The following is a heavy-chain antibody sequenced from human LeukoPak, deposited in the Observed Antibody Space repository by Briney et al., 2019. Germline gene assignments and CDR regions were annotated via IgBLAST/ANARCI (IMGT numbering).Heavy chain of an antibody. CDR2: ISYDGRNK. CDR3: AKGSAYGHYYYYGMDV. J-gene: IGHJ6*02. Sequence: GGSLRLSCAASGFTFNAYGMHWVRQAPGKGLEWVAVISYDGRNKFDADSVKGRFSISRDNSENTLYLQMNSLIPEDTAVYYCAKGSAYGHYYYYGMDVWGQGTTVTVSS. D-gene: IGHD4-17*01. V-gene: IGHV3-30*18. CDR1: GFTFNAYG.